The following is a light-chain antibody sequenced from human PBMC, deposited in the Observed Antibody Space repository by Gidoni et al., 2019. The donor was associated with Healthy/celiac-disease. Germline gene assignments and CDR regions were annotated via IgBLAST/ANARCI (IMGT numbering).Light chain of an antibody. J-gene: IGKJ1*01. CDR1: QAISSY. CDR2: AAS. Sequence: VIWMTQSPSLLSASTGDRVTISCRMSQAISSYLAWYQQKPGKAPELLIYAASTLQSGVPSRFSGSGSGTDFTLTISCLQSEDFATYYCQQYCSFPWTFGQXTKVEIK. CDR3: QQYCSFPWT. V-gene: IGKV1D-8*01.